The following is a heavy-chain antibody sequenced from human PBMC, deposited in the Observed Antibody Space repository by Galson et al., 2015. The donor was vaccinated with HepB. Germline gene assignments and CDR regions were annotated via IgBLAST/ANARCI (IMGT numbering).Heavy chain of an antibody. CDR1: GYTFTSYG. D-gene: IGHD6-13*01. V-gene: IGHV1-18*01. J-gene: IGHJ6*02. Sequence: SVKVSCKASGYTFTSYGISWVRQAPGQGLEWMGWINAYNGNTNYAQKLQGRVTMTTDSSTSTAYMELRSLRSDDTAVYYCARVGAAAIYDYYAMDVWGQGTTVTVSS. CDR2: INAYNGNT. CDR3: ARVGAAAIYDYYAMDV.